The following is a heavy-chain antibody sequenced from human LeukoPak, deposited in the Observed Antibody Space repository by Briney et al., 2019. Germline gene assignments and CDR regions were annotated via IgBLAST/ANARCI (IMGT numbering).Heavy chain of an antibody. CDR2: ISYDGSNK. J-gene: IGHJ6*03. Sequence: GGSLRLSCAASGFTFSSYAMHWVRQAPGKGLEWVAVISYDGSNKHYADSVKGRFTISRDNSKNTLYLQMNSLRAEDTAVYYCARACDDFWSGYYADYYYYMDVWGKGTTVTVSS. CDR3: ARACDDFWSGYYADYYYYMDV. CDR1: GFTFSSYA. V-gene: IGHV3-30-3*01. D-gene: IGHD3-3*01.